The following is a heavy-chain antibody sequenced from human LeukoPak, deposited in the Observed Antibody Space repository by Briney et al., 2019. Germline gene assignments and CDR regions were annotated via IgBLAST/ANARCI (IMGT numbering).Heavy chain of an antibody. V-gene: IGHV3-64D*09. J-gene: IGHJ4*02. Sequence: GGSLSLSCSASGFTFSSSGMHWVRQAPGKGLEYVSAITSNGGSTYYADSVKGRFTISRDNSKNTLYLQMSSLRPDDTALYYCVKALRLVTTHYDYWGQGTLVTVSS. CDR1: GFTFSSSG. CDR3: VKALRLVTTHYDY. D-gene: IGHD4-17*01. CDR2: ITSNGGST.